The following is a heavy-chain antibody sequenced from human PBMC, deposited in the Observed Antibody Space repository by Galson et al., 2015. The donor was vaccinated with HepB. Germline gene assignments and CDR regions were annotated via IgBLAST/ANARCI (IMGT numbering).Heavy chain of an antibody. D-gene: IGHD2-15*01. V-gene: IGHV3-15*07. J-gene: IGHJ4*02. Sequence: SLRLSCAASGFTFSDAWMNWVRQAPGRGLEWVGRIIGKSNGGTSEYAAFVKDRFTISRDDSKNTLYMQMDSLKTEDTAVYYCTTTPRGYCSGRGCYSYFDYWGQGTPVTVSS. CDR2: IIGKSNGGTS. CDR1: GFTFSDAW. CDR3: TTTPRGYCSGRGCYSYFDY.